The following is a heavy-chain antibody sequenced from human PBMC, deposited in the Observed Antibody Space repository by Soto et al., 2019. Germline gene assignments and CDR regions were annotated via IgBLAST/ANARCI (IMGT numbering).Heavy chain of an antibody. V-gene: IGHV4-30-2*01. CDR1: GDSISRGAYS. J-gene: IGHJ6*02. D-gene: IGHD3-3*01. CDR3: ARELSGYSYHYGLDV. Sequence: QLQLQESGSGLVKPSQTLSLTCIVSGDSISRGAYSWTWIRQAPGTGLEWIGYVYHTGRTSYNPALQSRVTISIDRSENQFSLKLTSVTAADMAVYYCARELSGYSYHYGLDVWGQWTTVTVSS. CDR2: VYHTGRT.